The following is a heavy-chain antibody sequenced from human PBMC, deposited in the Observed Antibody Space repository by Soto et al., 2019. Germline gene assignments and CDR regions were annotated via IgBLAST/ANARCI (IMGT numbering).Heavy chain of an antibody. D-gene: IGHD3-9*01. J-gene: IGHJ4*02. CDR3: AKFEYYDILTGSPFDY. V-gene: IGHV3-23*01. CDR1: GFTFSSYA. Sequence: LRLSCAASGFTFSSYAMHWVRQAPGKGLEWVSAISGDGSNKYYADSVKGRFTISRDNSKNTLYLQMNSLRAEDTAVYYCAKFEYYDILTGSPFDYWGQGTLVTVSS. CDR2: ISGDGSNK.